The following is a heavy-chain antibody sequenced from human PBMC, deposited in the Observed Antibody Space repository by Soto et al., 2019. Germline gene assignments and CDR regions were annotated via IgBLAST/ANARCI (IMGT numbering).Heavy chain of an antibody. CDR1: GYTFNTFY. J-gene: IGHJ4*02. V-gene: IGHV1-46*02. CDR2: INPSGGST. D-gene: IGHD3-9*01. CDR3: ARSDFDWLSQARYYFEY. Sequence: SVKVSCKGSGYTFNTFYIHWVRKTPGQGLEWMGIINPSGGSTTYAQKFQGRVTMTRDTSTSTVYMELSSLRSEDTALYYCARSDFDWLSQARYYFEYWGQGTLVTVS.